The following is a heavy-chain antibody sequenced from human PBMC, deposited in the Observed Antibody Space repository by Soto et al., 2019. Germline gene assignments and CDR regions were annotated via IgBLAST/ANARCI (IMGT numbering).Heavy chain of an antibody. J-gene: IGHJ4*02. Sequence: QVQLQESGPGLVKPSETLSLTCTVSGGSISSYYWSWIRQPPGKGLEWIGYIYYRGSTNYNPSLKSRVTISVDKSKNQFSLKLSSVTAADTAVYYCARTLYSYGPRFDYWGQGTLVTVSS. D-gene: IGHD5-18*01. CDR2: IYYRGST. CDR3: ARTLYSYGPRFDY. CDR1: GGSISSYY. V-gene: IGHV4-59*01.